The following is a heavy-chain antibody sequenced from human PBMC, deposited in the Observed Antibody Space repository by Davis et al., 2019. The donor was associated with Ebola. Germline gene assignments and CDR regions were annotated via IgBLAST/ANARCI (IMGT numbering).Heavy chain of an antibody. D-gene: IGHD3-22*01. CDR3: ERDYYDSSGFLWYFDL. CDR1: GGSVSSAGYY. Sequence: GSLRLSCTVSGGSVSSAGYYWSWIRQPPGKGLEWIGYIYYSGSTNYNPSLKSRVTISIDTSKNQFSLNLSSLTAADTAVYYCERDYYDSSGFLWYFDLWGRGTLVAVSS. CDR2: IYYSGST. J-gene: IGHJ2*01. V-gene: IGHV4-61*08.